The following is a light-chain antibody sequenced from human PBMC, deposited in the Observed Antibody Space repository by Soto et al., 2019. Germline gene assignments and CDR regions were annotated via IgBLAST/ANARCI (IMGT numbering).Light chain of an antibody. J-gene: IGLJ3*02. CDR1: SGHSSYA. CDR2: LNSDGSH. CDR3: QTWGTGSWV. V-gene: IGLV4-69*01. Sequence: QPVLTQSPSASASLGASVKLTCTLSSGHSSYAIAWHQQQPEKGPRYLMNLNSDGSHNKGDGIPDCFSGSSSGAERYLTISSLQSEDEADYYCQTWGTGSWVFGGGTKVTVL.